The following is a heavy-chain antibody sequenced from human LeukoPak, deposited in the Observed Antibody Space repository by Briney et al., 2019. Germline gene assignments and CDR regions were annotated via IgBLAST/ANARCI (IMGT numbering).Heavy chain of an antibody. CDR3: AIVSPTVLLPPY. J-gene: IGHJ4*02. CDR1: GFTFSSYS. D-gene: IGHD4-17*01. CDR2: IKQDGSEK. V-gene: IGHV3-7*01. Sequence: GGSLRLSCAASGFTFSSYSMNWVRQAPGKGLEWVANIKQDGSEKYYVDSVKGRFTISRDNAKNSLYLQMNSLRAEDTAVYYCAIVSPTVLLPPYWGQGTLVTVSS.